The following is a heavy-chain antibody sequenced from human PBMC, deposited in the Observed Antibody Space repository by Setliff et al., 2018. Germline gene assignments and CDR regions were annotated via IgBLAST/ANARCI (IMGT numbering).Heavy chain of an antibody. CDR3: ARHLARGMQIFGVAPRFGY. D-gene: IGHD3-3*01. CDR2: INQGGSDQ. CDR1: GFTFSSLW. J-gene: IGHJ4*02. Sequence: PGGSLRLSCSASGFTFSSLWMAWVRQAPGKGLEWVANINQGGSDQFYVESVKGRFTISRDNAKNSLYLQMNSLRVEDTAVYYCARHLARGMQIFGVAPRFGYWGQGTLVTVSS. V-gene: IGHV3-7*01.